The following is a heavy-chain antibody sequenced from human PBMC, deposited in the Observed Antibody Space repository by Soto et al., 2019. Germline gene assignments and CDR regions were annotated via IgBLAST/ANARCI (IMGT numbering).Heavy chain of an antibody. D-gene: IGHD1-26*01. CDR2: ISYDGSNK. J-gene: IGHJ4*02. CDR3: AKDTERLVGATSYFDY. CDR1: GFTFSSYG. Sequence: PGGSLRLSCAASGFTFSSYGMHWVRRAPGKGLEWVAVISYDGSNKYYADSVKGRFTISRDNSKNTLYLQMNSLRAEDTAVYYCAKDTERLVGATSYFDYWGQGTLVTVSS. V-gene: IGHV3-30*18.